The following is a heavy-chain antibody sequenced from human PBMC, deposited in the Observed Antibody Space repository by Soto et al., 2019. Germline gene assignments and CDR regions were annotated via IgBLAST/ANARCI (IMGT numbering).Heavy chain of an antibody. J-gene: IGHJ6*03. Sequence: ASVKVSCKASGYTFTSYDINWVRQATGQGLEWMGWMNPNSGNTGYAQKVQGRVTMTRNTSISTAYMELSSLRSEDTAVYYCARTMTGLVRRYYYYYYMDVWGKGTTVTVSS. CDR2: MNPNSGNT. CDR1: GYTFTSYD. CDR3: ARTMTGLVRRYYYYYYMDV. D-gene: IGHD6-13*01. V-gene: IGHV1-8*01.